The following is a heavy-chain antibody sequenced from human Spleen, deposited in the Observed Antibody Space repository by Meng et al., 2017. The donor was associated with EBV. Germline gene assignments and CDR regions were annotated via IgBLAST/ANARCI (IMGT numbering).Heavy chain of an antibody. J-gene: IGHJ5*02. Sequence: QVQLRTGGACLLRPSQTLSLPCSVSGFLISTGSYYWAWIRQPPGKGLEWIGTIYYTGTTTYHPSFKSRAIVSVDTSKNQFSLSLNSVTAADTAVYYCARGWGWGFGETFDPWGQGTLVTVSS. CDR2: IYYTGTT. CDR1: GFLISTGSYY. CDR3: ARGWGWGFGETFDP. V-gene: IGHV4-39*07. D-gene: IGHD3-10*01.